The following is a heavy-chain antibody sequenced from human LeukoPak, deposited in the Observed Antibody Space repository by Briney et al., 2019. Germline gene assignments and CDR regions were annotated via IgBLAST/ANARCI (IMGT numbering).Heavy chain of an antibody. CDR1: GGSISSYY. J-gene: IGHJ5*02. Sequence: SETLSLTCTVSGGSISSYYWSWIRQPPGQGLEWIGYIYYSGSTNYNPSLKSRVTISVDTSKNQFSLKLSSVTAADTAVYYCARDQDWFDPWGQGTLVTVSS. V-gene: IGHV4-59*01. CDR2: IYYSGST. CDR3: ARDQDWFDP.